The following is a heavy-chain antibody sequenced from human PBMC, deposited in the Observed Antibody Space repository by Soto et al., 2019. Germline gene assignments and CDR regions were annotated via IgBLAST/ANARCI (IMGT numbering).Heavy chain of an antibody. V-gene: IGHV4-39*01. CDR1: GGSISSSSYY. Sequence: QLQLQESGPGLVKPSETLSLTCTVSGGSISSSSYYWGWIRQPPGKGLEWIGSIYYSGSTYYNPSLKSRVTISVDTSKNQFSLKLSSVTAADTAVYYCARPDSSSWSSFDYWGQGTLVTVSS. CDR3: ARPDSSSWSSFDY. D-gene: IGHD6-13*01. J-gene: IGHJ4*02. CDR2: IYYSGST.